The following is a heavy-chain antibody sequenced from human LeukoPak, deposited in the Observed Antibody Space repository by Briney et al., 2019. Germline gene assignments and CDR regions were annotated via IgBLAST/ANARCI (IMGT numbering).Heavy chain of an antibody. J-gene: IGHJ4*02. Sequence: PSETLSLTCSVSGASISSGGYYWSWIRQHPGKGLEWIGCIYYSGSTNYNPSLKSRVTISVDTSKNQFSLKLSSVTAADTAVYYCARASSSPFDYWGQGTLVTVSS. CDR2: IYYSGST. CDR1: GASISSGGYY. CDR3: ARASSSPFDY. V-gene: IGHV4-61*08. D-gene: IGHD6-6*01.